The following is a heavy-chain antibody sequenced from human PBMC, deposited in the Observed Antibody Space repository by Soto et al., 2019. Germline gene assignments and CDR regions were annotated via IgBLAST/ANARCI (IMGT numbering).Heavy chain of an antibody. CDR2: ISYDRPNK. D-gene: IGHD5-18*01. Sequence: PGECRRLSWAASGFTFSSYAMHWVRQAPGKGLEWVAVISYDRPNKYYADSVKGRFTISRDNSKTTLYLQMNSLRAEDTAVYSCASDISYTAHYYSGMDVWGQGTTVTVSS. CDR3: ASDISYTAHYYSGMDV. J-gene: IGHJ6*02. CDR1: GFTFSSYA. V-gene: IGHV3-30-3*01.